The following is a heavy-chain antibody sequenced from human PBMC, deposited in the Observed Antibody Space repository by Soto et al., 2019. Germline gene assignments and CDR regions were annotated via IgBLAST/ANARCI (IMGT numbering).Heavy chain of an antibody. J-gene: IGHJ5*02. CDR3: AMGNRLRSYNGFDP. V-gene: IGHV1-69*01. Sequence: QVQLVQSGAEVKKPGSSVKVSCKASGGTFSSYAISWVRQAPGQGLEWMGGIIPIFGTANYAQKFQGRVTITADESTSTAYMELSSLRSEDTAVDDCAMGNRLRSYNGFDPWGQGTLVTVSS. CDR1: GGTFSSYA. D-gene: IGHD7-27*01. CDR2: IIPIFGTA.